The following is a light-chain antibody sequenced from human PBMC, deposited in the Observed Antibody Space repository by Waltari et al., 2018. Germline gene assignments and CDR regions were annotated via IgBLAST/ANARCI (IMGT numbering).Light chain of an antibody. CDR1: KGIGNS. CDR3: LQHKTYPWT. V-gene: IGKV1-17*03. CDR2: TVS. Sequence: DIQMTQSPSAMSASVGDRVTITCRASKGIGNSLAWFQQKPGKTPERLIYTVSRLQNGVPSRFSGSGSGTGFTLTISSLQPEDFATYYCLQHKTYPWTFGQGTKVEIK. J-gene: IGKJ1*01.